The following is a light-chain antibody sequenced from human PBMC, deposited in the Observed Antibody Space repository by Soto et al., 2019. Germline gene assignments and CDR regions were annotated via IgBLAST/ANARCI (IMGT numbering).Light chain of an antibody. CDR2: GAS. CDR3: QQYNNWPPVT. J-gene: IGKJ5*01. Sequence: EIVMTQSPATLSVSPGERATLSCRASQSVSSNLAWYQQKPGQAPRLLIYGASTKATGIPTRFSGSGSGTEFTLIISSLQSEDFAVYYCQQYNNWPPVTFGQGTRLEIK. CDR1: QSVSSN. V-gene: IGKV3-15*01.